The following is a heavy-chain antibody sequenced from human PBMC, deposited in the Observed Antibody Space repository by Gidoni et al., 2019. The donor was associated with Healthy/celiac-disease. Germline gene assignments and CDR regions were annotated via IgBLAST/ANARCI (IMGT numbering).Heavy chain of an antibody. CDR2: IYSGGST. Sequence: EVQLVESGGGLVQPGGSLRLSCAASGVTVRSNSMSRVRQAPGKGLEWVSVIYSGGSTYSADSVKGRFTISRDNSKNTLYLQMNSLRAEDTAVYYCARDVRYYYGSGSYYNGDAFDIWGQGTMVTVSS. CDR3: ARDVRYYYGSGSYYNGDAFDI. CDR1: GVTVRSNS. D-gene: IGHD3-10*01. V-gene: IGHV3-66*01. J-gene: IGHJ3*02.